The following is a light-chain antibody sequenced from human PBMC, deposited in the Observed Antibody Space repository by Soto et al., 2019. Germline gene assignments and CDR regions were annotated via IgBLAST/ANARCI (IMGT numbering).Light chain of an antibody. Sequence: QSALTQPASVYGSPGHSITISCTGTGSDVGGYKYVSWYQQLPGKAPKLMIYDVSYRPSGVSDRFSGSKSGNTASLIISGLQAEDEADYYCSSYASSSPFVFGTGTKVTVL. CDR1: GSDVGGYKY. J-gene: IGLJ1*01. CDR3: SSYASSSPFV. V-gene: IGLV2-14*01. CDR2: DVS.